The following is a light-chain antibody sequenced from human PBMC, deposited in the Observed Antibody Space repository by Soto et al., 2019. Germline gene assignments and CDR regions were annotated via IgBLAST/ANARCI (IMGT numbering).Light chain of an antibody. Sequence: EIVLTQSPGSLSLSPGERATLSCRASQSVSGSYLAWYQQKPGQAPRLLIYGASSRATGIPDRFSGSGSGTDFTLTISRLEPEDFALDYCQQYGSSPWTFGQGTKVEIK. J-gene: IGKJ1*01. CDR2: GAS. CDR3: QQYGSSPWT. CDR1: QSVSGSY. V-gene: IGKV3-20*01.